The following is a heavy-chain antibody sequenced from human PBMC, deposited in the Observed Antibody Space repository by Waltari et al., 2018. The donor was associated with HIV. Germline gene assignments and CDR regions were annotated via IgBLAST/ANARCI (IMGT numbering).Heavy chain of an antibody. CDR2: TNPDNDDT. CDR3: ARALSTTWHNLDY. CDR1: EYTFTTYH. V-gene: IGHV1-2*04. Sequence: QVQLIQSGAEMKKPGASMKVSCKASEYTFTTYHIHWVRQAPGEGLEWMGCTNPDNDDTQYAQKFQGWVSMTRDTSINTSYMNLTRLRSEDSAVYYCARALSTTWHNLDYWGQGTLVTVSS. D-gene: IGHD2-2*01. J-gene: IGHJ4*02.